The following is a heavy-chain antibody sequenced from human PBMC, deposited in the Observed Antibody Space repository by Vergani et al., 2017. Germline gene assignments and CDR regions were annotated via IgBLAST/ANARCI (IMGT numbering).Heavy chain of an antibody. V-gene: IGHV4-34*01. CDR3: ARVNTETNGHLYYYYDMDV. Sequence: QVQLQQWGGGLLKPSETLSLTCVVNGGSFTSYHWTWIRQSPGEGLEWVGDINHTGRPDFNPSVKSRLTMSVDKSRNQFSLTLNSVTATDTAIYCCARVNTETNGHLYYYYDMDVWGQGTAVTVS. CDR1: GGSFTSYH. J-gene: IGHJ6*02. D-gene: IGHD4-11*01. CDR2: INHTGRP.